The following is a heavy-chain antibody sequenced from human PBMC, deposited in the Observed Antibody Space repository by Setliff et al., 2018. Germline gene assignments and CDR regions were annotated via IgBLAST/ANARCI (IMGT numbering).Heavy chain of an antibody. CDR3: AKVGIFGGGYFDF. CDR2: II. J-gene: IGHJ4*02. V-gene: IGHV3-20*04. CDR1: GFTFDDYG. Sequence: GGSLRLSCAASGFTFDDYGMSWVRQAPGKGLEWVSGIIYYADSVKGRFTISRDNAKNSLYLQMNSLRGEDTAVYYCAKVGIFGGGYFDFWGQGTLVTVSS. D-gene: IGHD3-3*01.